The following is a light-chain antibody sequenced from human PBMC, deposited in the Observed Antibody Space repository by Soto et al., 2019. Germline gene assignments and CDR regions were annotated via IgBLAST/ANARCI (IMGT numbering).Light chain of an antibody. CDR1: QTISRY. Sequence: DIQMTQSPSSVSASVGDRVSITCRASQTISRYLNWYQQKPGKAPKLLIYLASNLQSGVSSRFSGGASGTDFTLTISSLQPEDSATYYCQQSYNTPTFGGGTKVEIK. J-gene: IGKJ4*01. CDR2: LAS. CDR3: QQSYNTPT. V-gene: IGKV1-39*01.